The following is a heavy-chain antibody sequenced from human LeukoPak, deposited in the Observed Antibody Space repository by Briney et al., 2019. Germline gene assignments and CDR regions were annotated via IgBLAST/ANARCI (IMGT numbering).Heavy chain of an antibody. V-gene: IGHV1-18*01. CDR1: GYTFTSFG. J-gene: IGHJ4*03. CDR3: ARDGTPYYYDSSGYYPFDY. D-gene: IGHD3-22*01. Sequence: ASVKVSCKTSGYTFTSFGISWVRQAPGQGLEWMGWISAYNGNTNYAQKLQGRVTMTTDTSTSTAYMELRSLRSDDTAVYYCARDGTPYYYDSSGYYPFDYWGKGTTVTVSS. CDR2: ISAYNGNT.